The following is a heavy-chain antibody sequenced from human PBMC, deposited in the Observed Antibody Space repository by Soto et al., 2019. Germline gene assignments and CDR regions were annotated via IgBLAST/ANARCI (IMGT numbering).Heavy chain of an antibody. J-gene: IGHJ3*02. CDR2: IIPIFGTA. CDR1: GGTFSSYA. V-gene: IGHV1-69*06. D-gene: IGHD3-3*01. CDR3: ARIHRSYDVGSGPPDAFDI. Sequence: SSVKVSCKASGGTFSSYAISWVRQAPGQGLEWMGGIIPIFGTANYAQKFQGRVTITADKSTSTAYMELSSLRSEDTAVYYCARIHRSYDVGSGPPDAFDIWGQGTMVTVSS.